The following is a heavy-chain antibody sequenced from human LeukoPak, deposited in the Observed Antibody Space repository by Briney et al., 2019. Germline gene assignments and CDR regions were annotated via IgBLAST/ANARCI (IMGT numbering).Heavy chain of an antibody. CDR1: GFTFGDYA. Sequence: GRSLRLSCTASGFTFGDYAVSWFRQAPGKGLEWVGFIRSKAYGGTTEYAASVKGRFTISRDDSKSIAYLQMNSLKTEDTAVYYCTRARGYSYGYADVWGKGTTVTVSS. J-gene: IGHJ6*04. D-gene: IGHD5-18*01. V-gene: IGHV3-49*03. CDR3: TRARGYSYGYADV. CDR2: IRSKAYGGTT.